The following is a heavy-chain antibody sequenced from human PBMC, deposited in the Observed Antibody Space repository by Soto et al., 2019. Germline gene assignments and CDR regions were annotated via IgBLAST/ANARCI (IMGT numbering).Heavy chain of an antibody. Sequence: QVQLVQSGAEVKNPGTSVKVSCKASGYTFTRYGIVWARQAPGQGLEWMGWINTDNGNTNYAQNVQGRITLTTDTSTSTAYMEMGSLRSNDKAISYCERVDVYVTSSQQDVWCQGTTVFVSS. CDR2: INTDNGNT. D-gene: IGHD3-16*01. J-gene: IGHJ6*02. CDR1: GYTFTRYG. CDR3: ERVDVYVTSSQQDV. V-gene: IGHV1-18*01.